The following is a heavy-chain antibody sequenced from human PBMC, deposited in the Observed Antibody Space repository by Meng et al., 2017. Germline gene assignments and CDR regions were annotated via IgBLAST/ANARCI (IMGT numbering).Heavy chain of an antibody. CDR3: TSPHRHIVVVPAAMRGRDYYYYGMDV. Sequence: SVKVSCKASGGTFSSYAISWVRQAPGQGLEWMGGIIPIFGTANYAQKFQGRVTITADKSTSTAYMELSGLSSEDTAVYYCTSPHRHIVVVPAAMRGRDYYYYGMDVWGQGTTVTVSS. CDR1: GGTFSSYA. V-gene: IGHV1-69*06. D-gene: IGHD2-2*01. J-gene: IGHJ6*02. CDR2: IIPIFGTA.